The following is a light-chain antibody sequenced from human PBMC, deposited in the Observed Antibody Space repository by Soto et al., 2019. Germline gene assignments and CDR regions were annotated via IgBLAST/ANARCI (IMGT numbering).Light chain of an antibody. Sequence: QSALTQPASVSGSPGQSITISCTGTSSDVGGYDFVSWYRQYPGQAPKILIYEVTHRPSGVPDRFSGSKSGNTASLTISGLQADDEADYYCGSYTITSSPVFGPGTKVTVL. CDR2: EVT. CDR3: GSYTITSSPV. CDR1: SSDVGGYDF. V-gene: IGLV2-14*01. J-gene: IGLJ1*01.